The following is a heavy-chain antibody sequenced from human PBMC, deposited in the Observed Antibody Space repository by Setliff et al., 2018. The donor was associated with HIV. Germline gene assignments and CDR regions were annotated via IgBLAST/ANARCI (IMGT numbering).Heavy chain of an antibody. J-gene: IGHJ4*02. CDR1: GGTFSSYA. Sequence: ASVKVSCKASGGTFSSYAINWVRQAPGQGLEWMGRIIPSDESTIFAQKFQGRLTMTRDTSTSTMYMELRSLRTDDTAVYYCAKDGGHWDLDYWGQGTLVTVSS. CDR3: AKDGGHWDLDY. CDR2: IIPSDEST. D-gene: IGHD1-26*01. V-gene: IGHV1-46*01.